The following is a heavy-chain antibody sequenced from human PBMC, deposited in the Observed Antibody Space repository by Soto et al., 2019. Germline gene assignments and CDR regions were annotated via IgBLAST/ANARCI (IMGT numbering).Heavy chain of an antibody. J-gene: IGHJ6*02. D-gene: IGHD3-9*01. CDR2: INHSGST. CDR1: GGSFSGYY. Sequence: QVQLQQWGAGLLKPSETLSLTCAVYGGSFSGYYWSWIRQPPGKGLEWIGEINHSGSTNYNPSLKRRVTISVDTSKNQFSLQLSAVPAADTAVYYCARGYQNRYLPLRHFGYGMDVWGQGTTVTVSS. CDR3: ARGYQNRYLPLRHFGYGMDV. V-gene: IGHV4-34*01.